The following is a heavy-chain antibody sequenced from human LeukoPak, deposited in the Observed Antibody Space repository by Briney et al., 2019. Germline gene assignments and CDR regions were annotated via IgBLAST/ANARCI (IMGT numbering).Heavy chain of an antibody. CDR3: ARVPPGDYVVPPNHMDV. CDR1: GFTFSSYA. D-gene: IGHD4-17*01. V-gene: IGHV3-23*01. CDR2: ISGSGGST. J-gene: IGHJ6*03. Sequence: GGSLRLSCAASGFTFSSYAMSWVRQAPGKGLEWVSAISGSGGSTYYADSVKGRFTISRDNSKNTLYLQMNSLRAEDTAVYYCARVPPGDYVVPPNHMDVWGKGTTVTVSS.